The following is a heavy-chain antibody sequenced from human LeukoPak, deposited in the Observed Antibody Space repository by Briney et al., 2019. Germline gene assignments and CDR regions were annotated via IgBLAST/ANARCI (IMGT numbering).Heavy chain of an antibody. J-gene: IGHJ4*02. V-gene: IGHV1-69*04. CDR2: IIPILGIA. CDR1: GGTFSSYA. CDR3: ARKPCSGGSCYPIDY. D-gene: IGHD2-15*01. Sequence: GASVKVSCKASGGTFSSYAISWVRQAPGQGLEWMGRIIPILGIANYAQKFQGRVTITADKSTSTAYMELSSLRSEDTAVYYCARKPCSGGSCYPIDYWGQGTLVTVSS.